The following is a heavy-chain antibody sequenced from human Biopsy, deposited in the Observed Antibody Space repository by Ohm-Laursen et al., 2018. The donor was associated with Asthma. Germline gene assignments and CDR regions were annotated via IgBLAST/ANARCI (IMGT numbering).Heavy chain of an antibody. V-gene: IGHV1-69*01. D-gene: IGHD6-19*01. Sequence: SVKASCKAPGGTFSNFAISSVRQAPGQGLEWLGGIMTVFGTTNHAQKFQGRVTITADESTSTAYMEVTSLRSEHTAIYYCARCQVGYSSGWSLLLKKIYYSGMDVWGQGTAVTVSS. CDR3: ARCQVGYSSGWSLLLKKIYYSGMDV. J-gene: IGHJ6*02. CDR1: GGTFSNFA. CDR2: IMTVFGTT.